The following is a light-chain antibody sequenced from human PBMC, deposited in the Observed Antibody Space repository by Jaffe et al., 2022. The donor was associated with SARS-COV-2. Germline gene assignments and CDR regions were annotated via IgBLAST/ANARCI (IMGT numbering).Light chain of an antibody. Sequence: SYVLTQPPSVSVAPGETARVPCGGRDIGRKSVHWYQQKPGQAPVLVIYSNTDRPSGIPERFSGSSSGDTATLAIGRVEAGDEGDYYCQVRDVSSGHYDFGSGTRVTVL. CDR2: SNT. V-gene: IGLV3-21*04. CDR3: QVRDVSSGHYD. J-gene: IGLJ1*01. CDR1: DIGRKS.